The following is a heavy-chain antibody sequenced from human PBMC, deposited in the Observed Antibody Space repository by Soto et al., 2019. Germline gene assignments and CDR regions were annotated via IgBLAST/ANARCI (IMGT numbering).Heavy chain of an antibody. J-gene: IGHJ5*02. D-gene: IGHD2-8*01. CDR2: INPNSGGT. V-gene: IGHV1-2*04. CDR3: ARDGVDGGYCTNGVCHPDNNSFDP. CDR1: GYTFTGYY. Sequence: GASVKVSCKASGYTFTGYYMHWVRQAPGQGLEWMGWINPNSGGTNYAQKFQGWVTMTRDTSISTAYMELSRLRSDDTAVYYCARDGVDGGYCTNGVCHPDNNSFDPWSQGTLVTVS.